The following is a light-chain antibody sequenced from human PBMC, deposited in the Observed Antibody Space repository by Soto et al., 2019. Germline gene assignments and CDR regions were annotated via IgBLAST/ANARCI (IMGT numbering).Light chain of an antibody. V-gene: IGKV3-20*01. CDR3: QQYSSSPLYT. CDR2: GAS. J-gene: IGKJ2*01. CDR1: QSVSISY. Sequence: EIVLTQSPGTLSLSPGERATLSCRASQSVSISYLAWYQQKPGQAPRLLIYGASSRATGIPDRFSGSGSGTDFTLTISRLEPEDFAVYYWQQYSSSPLYTFGQGTKLEIK.